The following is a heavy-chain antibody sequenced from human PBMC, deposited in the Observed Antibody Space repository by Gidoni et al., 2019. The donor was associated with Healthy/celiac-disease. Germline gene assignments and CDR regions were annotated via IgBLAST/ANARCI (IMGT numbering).Heavy chain of an antibody. V-gene: IGHV2-5*02. D-gene: IGHD3-3*01. CDR3: AHRRSNGATYYDFWSGYYFSEIYFDY. Sequence: QITLKESGPTLVKPTQTLTLTCTFSGFSLSTSGVGVGWIRQPPGKALEWLALIYWDDDKRYSPSLKSRLTITKDTSKNQVVRTMTNMDPVDTATYYCAHRRSNGATYYDFWSGYYFSEIYFDYWGQGTLVTVSS. CDR1: GFSLSTSGVG. J-gene: IGHJ4*02. CDR2: IYWDDDK.